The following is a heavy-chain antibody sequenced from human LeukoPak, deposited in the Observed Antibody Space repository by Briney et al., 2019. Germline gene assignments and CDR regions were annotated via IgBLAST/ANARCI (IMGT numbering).Heavy chain of an antibody. CDR3: ARGGLYYYDSSGN. D-gene: IGHD3-22*01. J-gene: IGHJ4*02. Sequence: GGSLRLSCAASGFTFSSYAMHWVRQAPGKGLEYVSAISSNGGSTYYANSVRGRFTISRDNSKNTLYLQMGSLRAEDMGVYYCARGGLYYYDSSGNWGQGTLVTVSS. V-gene: IGHV3-64*01. CDR2: ISSNGGST. CDR1: GFTFSSYA.